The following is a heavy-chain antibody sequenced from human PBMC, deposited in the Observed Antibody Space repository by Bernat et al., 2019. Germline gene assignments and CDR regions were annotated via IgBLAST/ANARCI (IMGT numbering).Heavy chain of an antibody. CDR2: IYYSRST. V-gene: IGHV4-39*01. CDR1: GGSISSSSYY. J-gene: IGHJ4*02. Sequence: QLQLQESGPGLVKPSETLSLTCTVSGGSISSSSYYWGWIRQPSGKGLEWIGSIYYSRSTYYNPSLKSRVTISVGTSKNQFSLKLSSVTAADTAVYYCARQGGETFDTAMANFDYWGQGTLVTVSS. CDR3: ARQGGETFDTAMANFDY. D-gene: IGHD5-18*01.